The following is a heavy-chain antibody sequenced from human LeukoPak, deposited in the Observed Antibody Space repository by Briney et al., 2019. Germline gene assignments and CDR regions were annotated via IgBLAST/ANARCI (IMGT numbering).Heavy chain of an antibody. CDR1: GFTFSSYA. CDR3: AKRGSSVNATPRDYFDY. Sequence: GGSLRLSCAASGFTFSSYAMSWVRQAPGKGLEWVSFIIGSGDSTYYADSVKGRFTISRDNSKNTLYLQMNSLRAEDTAVYFCAKRGSSVNATPRDYFDYWGQGNLVTVSS. V-gene: IGHV3-23*01. J-gene: IGHJ4*02. CDR2: IIGSGDST. D-gene: IGHD2-15*01.